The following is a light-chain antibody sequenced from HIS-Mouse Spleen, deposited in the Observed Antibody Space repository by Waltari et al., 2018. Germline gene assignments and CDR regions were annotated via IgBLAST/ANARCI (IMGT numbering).Light chain of an antibody. CDR2: DAS. V-gene: IGKV1-33*01. J-gene: IGKJ3*01. CDR3: QQYDNLPPFT. CDR1: QDISNY. Sequence: DIQMTPSPSSLSASVGDRVTITCQASQDISNYLNWYQQKPGKAPKLLIYDASNFETGVPSRFSGSGAGTDFTFTISSLQPEDIATYYCQQYDNLPPFTFGPGTKVDIK.